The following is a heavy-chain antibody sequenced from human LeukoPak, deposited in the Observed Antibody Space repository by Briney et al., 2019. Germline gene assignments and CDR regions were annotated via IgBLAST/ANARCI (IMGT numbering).Heavy chain of an antibody. D-gene: IGHD3-10*01. CDR3: AKDIRGHHWLILSLYYGMDV. CDR2: ISWNSGSI. V-gene: IGHV3-9*01. Sequence: PGGSLRLSCAASGFTFDDYAMPWVRQAPGKGLEWVSGISWNSGSIGYADSVKGRFTISRDNAKNSLYLQMNSLRAEDTALYYCAKDIRGHHWLILSLYYGMDVWGQGTTVTVSS. CDR1: GFTFDDYA. J-gene: IGHJ6*02.